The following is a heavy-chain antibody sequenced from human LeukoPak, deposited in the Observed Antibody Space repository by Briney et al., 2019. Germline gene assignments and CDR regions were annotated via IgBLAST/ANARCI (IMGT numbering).Heavy chain of an antibody. Sequence: ASVTVSCKASGYTFTIYGISWVRQAPGQGLEWMGWISAYNGNTNYAQKLQGRVTMTTDTSTSTAYMELRSLRSDDTAVYYCARLYGGRNYYYYMDVWGKGTTVTVSS. CDR3: ARLYGGRNYYYYMDV. CDR1: GYTFTIYG. D-gene: IGHD4-23*01. J-gene: IGHJ6*03. V-gene: IGHV1-18*01. CDR2: ISAYNGNT.